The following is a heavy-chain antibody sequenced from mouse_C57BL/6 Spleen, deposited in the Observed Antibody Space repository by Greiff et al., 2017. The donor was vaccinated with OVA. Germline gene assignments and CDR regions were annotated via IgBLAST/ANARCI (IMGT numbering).Heavy chain of an antibody. CDR1: GFNIKDDY. CDR3: TYDYDRYYYAMDY. D-gene: IGHD2-4*01. Sequence: VQLQQSGAELVRPGASVKLSCTASGFNIKDDYMHWVKQRPEQGLEWIGWIDPGNGDTEYASKFQGKATITADTSSNTAYLQLSSLTSEDTAVYYCTYDYDRYYYAMDYWGQGTSVTVSS. J-gene: IGHJ4*01. CDR2: IDPGNGDT. V-gene: IGHV14-4*01.